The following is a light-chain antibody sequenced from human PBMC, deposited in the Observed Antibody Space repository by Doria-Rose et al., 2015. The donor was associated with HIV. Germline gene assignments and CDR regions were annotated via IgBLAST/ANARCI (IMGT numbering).Light chain of an antibody. J-gene: IGKJ1*01. V-gene: IGKV3-20*01. CDR3: HQYGTSWT. Sequence: EIVLTQSPGTLSLSPGERATLSCRASQSFSSTYLAWYQRKPGQAPSLLIYDGSTRATGIPDGFSASGSGTDFTLTINRLEPEDFALYYCHQYGTSWTFGQGTKVEI. CDR1: QSFSSTY. CDR2: DGS.